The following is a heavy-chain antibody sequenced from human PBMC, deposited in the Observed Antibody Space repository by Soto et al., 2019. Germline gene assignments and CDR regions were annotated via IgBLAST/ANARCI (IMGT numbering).Heavy chain of an antibody. CDR1: GYTFTNYA. V-gene: IGHV1-3*05. CDR2: INSANGNT. CDR3: ARGGGGLRLGELPFFDY. Sequence: QVHLVQSGAEEKRPGASVKVSCKASGYTFTNYAIHWVRQAPGQRLEWMGWINSANGNTQYSQKFQGRLTITRDTSASTGTMDVSSVRSEDTAVYYCARGGGGLRLGELPFFDYWGQGTLVTVSS. J-gene: IGHJ4*02. D-gene: IGHD3-16*01.